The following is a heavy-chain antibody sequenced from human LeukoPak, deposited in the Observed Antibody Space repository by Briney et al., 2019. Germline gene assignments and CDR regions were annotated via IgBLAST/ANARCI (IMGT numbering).Heavy chain of an antibody. CDR1: GYTFTSYD. J-gene: IGHJ6*03. V-gene: IGHV1-18*01. Sequence: ASVKVSCKASGYTFTSYDISWVRQAPGQGLEWMGWISAYNGNTNYAQKLQGRVTMTTDTSTSTAYMELRSLRSDDTAVYYCARVIGSPPYYYYYYMDVWGKGTTVTVSS. CDR2: ISAYNGNT. D-gene: IGHD3-10*01. CDR3: ARVIGSPPYYYYYYMDV.